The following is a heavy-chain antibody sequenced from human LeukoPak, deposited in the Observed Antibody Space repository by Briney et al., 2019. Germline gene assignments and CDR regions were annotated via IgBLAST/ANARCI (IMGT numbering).Heavy chain of an antibody. CDR1: GGSISSYY. V-gene: IGHV4-4*07. CDR3: ARDGSSWPTEGWLDP. Sequence: PSETLSLTCTVSGGSISSYYWSWIRQPAGKGLEWIGRIYASGSTYYNPSLKSRVTISVDTSKNQFSLKLSSVTAADTAVYYCARDGSSWPTEGWLDPWGQGTLVTVSS. CDR2: IYASGST. D-gene: IGHD6-13*01. J-gene: IGHJ5*02.